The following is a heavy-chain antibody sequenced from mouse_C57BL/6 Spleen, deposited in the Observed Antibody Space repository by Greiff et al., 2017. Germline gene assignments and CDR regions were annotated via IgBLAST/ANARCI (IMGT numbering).Heavy chain of an antibody. J-gene: IGHJ4*01. CDR2: ISSGSSTI. Sequence: EVQLVESGGGLVKPGGSLKLSCAASGFTFSDYGMHWVRQAPEKGLEWVAYISSGSSTIYYADTVKGRFTISRDNAKNTLFLQMTSLRSEDTAMYYCARRFYYGNFYAMDYWGQGTSVTVSS. D-gene: IGHD2-1*01. CDR1: GFTFSDYG. CDR3: ARRFYYGNFYAMDY. V-gene: IGHV5-17*01.